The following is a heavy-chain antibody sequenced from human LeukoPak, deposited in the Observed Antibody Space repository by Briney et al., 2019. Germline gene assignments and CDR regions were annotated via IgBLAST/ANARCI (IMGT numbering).Heavy chain of an antibody. CDR3: ARGDDYYHSSGRFDY. CDR2: INPNSGGT. J-gene: IGHJ4*02. CDR1: GYTFTAYY. D-gene: IGHD3-22*01. Sequence: GASVKVSCKASGYTFTAYYMHWVRQAPGQGLEWMGWINPNSGGTNYAQKFQGRVTITRDTSISTAYMELSRLTSDDTAVYYCARGDDYYHSSGRFDYWGQGTLVTVSS. V-gene: IGHV1-2*02.